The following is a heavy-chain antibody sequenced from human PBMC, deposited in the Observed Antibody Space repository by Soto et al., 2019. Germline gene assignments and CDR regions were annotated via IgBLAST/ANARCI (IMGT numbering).Heavy chain of an antibody. D-gene: IGHD3-9*01. Sequence: GGSLRLSCAASGFTFSDYYMSWIRQAPGKGLEWVSYISSSGSTIYYADSVKGRFTISRDNAKNSLYLQMNSLRAEDTAVYYCARVKYYDILTGYSYYFDYWGQGTLVTVSS. CDR1: GFTFSDYY. CDR3: ARVKYYDILTGYSYYFDY. J-gene: IGHJ4*02. CDR2: ISSSGSTI. V-gene: IGHV3-11*01.